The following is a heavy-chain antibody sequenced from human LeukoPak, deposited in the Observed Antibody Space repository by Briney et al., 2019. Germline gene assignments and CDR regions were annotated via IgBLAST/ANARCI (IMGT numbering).Heavy chain of an antibody. CDR3: ARGKPYYYDSSGYYYALGY. J-gene: IGHJ4*02. CDR1: GGSISNNDYY. CDR2: ISYSGIT. Sequence: SETLSLTCTVSGGSISNNDYYWAWIRQPPGKGLEWIGSISYSGITYYNPSLQSRVTISVDTSKNQFSLKLSSVTAADTAVYYCARGKPYYYDSSGYYYALGYWGQGTLVTVSS. D-gene: IGHD3-22*01. V-gene: IGHV4-39*01.